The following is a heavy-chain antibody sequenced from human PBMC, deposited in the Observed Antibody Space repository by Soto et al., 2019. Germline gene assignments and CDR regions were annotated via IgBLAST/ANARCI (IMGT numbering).Heavy chain of an antibody. CDR2: ISYDGSNK. D-gene: IGHD1-26*01. Sequence: GGSLRLSCAASGFTFSSYAMHWVRQAPGKGLEWVAVISYDGSNKYYADSVKGRFTISRDNSKNTLYLQMNSLRAEDTAVYYCARGVGAIPYNWFDPWGQGTLVTVSS. CDR3: ARGVGAIPYNWFDP. J-gene: IGHJ5*02. V-gene: IGHV3-30-3*01. CDR1: GFTFSSYA.